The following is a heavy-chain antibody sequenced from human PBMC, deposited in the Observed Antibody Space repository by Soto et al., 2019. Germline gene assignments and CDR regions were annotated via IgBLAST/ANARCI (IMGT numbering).Heavy chain of an antibody. CDR1: GFTFSSYA. Sequence: HPGGSLRLSCAASGFTFSSYAMSWVRQAPGKGLEWVSAISGSGGSTYYADSVKGRFTISRDNSKNTLYLQMNSLRAEDTAVYYCAKDQGDSSGWDLESGFDYWGQGTLVTVSS. CDR2: ISGSGGST. J-gene: IGHJ4*02. CDR3: AKDQGDSSGWDLESGFDY. D-gene: IGHD6-19*01. V-gene: IGHV3-23*01.